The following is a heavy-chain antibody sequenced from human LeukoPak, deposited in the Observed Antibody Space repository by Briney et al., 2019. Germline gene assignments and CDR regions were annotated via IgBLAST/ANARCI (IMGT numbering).Heavy chain of an antibody. CDR3: TRGCSSSWYEMYYFDY. Sequence: GGSLRLSCTASGFTFGDYAMSWFRQAPGKGLEWVGFIRSKAYGGTTEYAASVKGRFTISRDDSESIAYLQMNSLKTEDTAVYYCTRGCSSSWYEMYYFDYWGQGTLVTVSS. D-gene: IGHD6-13*01. J-gene: IGHJ4*02. CDR2: IRSKAYGGTT. CDR1: GFTFGDYA. V-gene: IGHV3-49*03.